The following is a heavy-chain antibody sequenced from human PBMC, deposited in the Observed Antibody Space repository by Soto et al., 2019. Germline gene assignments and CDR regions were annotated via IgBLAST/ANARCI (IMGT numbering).Heavy chain of an antibody. CDR3: ARMYSSGSGWFHP. CDR1: GYSITAGGYY. V-gene: IGHV4-31*03. Sequence: SETLSLTCFVSGYSITAGGYYWSWIRHHPGKGLEWIGSFCSSWSIIYNPSLRSRVSISGDTSSNQFSMSLTSVTAADTARYYCARMYSSGSGWFHPWGQGTLVTVSS. CDR2: FCSSWSI. J-gene: IGHJ5*02. D-gene: IGHD6-19*01.